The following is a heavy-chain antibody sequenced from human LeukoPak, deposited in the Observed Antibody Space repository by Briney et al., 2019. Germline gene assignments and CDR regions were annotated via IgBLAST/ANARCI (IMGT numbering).Heavy chain of an antibody. Sequence: ASVKVSCKASGYTFTSYGISWVRQAPGQGLEWMGWISAYNGNTNYAQKLQGRVTMTTDTSTSTAYMELRSLRSDDTAVYYCARDRVVPAALTSWFDPRGQGPLVTVSS. V-gene: IGHV1-18*01. CDR3: ARDRVVPAALTSWFDP. J-gene: IGHJ5*02. CDR2: ISAYNGNT. CDR1: GYTFTSYG. D-gene: IGHD2-2*01.